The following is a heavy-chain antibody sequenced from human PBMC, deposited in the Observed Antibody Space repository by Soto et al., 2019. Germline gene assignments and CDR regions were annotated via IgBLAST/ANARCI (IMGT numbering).Heavy chain of an antibody. D-gene: IGHD2-2*01. Sequence: SEPLSLPVCVSGSSFPSNCSTWIRQSAGKGLEWIGRISPGGRTTYNPSLKSQVTMSIDTSSNQFSLTLISVTAADTALYYCARLHLPALQGAFDIWGQGTMVTVSS. J-gene: IGHJ3*02. CDR3: ARLHLPALQGAFDI. CDR2: ISPGGRT. CDR1: GSSFPSNC. V-gene: IGHV4-4*07.